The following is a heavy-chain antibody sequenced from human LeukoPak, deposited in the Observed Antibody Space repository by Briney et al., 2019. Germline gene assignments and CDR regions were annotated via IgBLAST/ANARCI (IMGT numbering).Heavy chain of an antibody. J-gene: IGHJ5*02. D-gene: IGHD3-10*01. Sequence: SETLSLTCTVSGGSISSYYWSWIRQPAGKGLEWIGRIYTSGSTNYNPSLKSRVTMSVDTSKNQFSLKLSSVTAADTAVYYCARDVIYGSGSYGRRLGWFDPWGQGTLVTVSS. CDR1: GGSISSYY. CDR3: ARDVIYGSGSYGRRLGWFDP. V-gene: IGHV4-4*07. CDR2: IYTSGST.